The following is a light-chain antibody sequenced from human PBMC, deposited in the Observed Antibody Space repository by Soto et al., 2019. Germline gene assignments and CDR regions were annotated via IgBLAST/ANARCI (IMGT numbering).Light chain of an antibody. J-gene: IGLJ1*01. V-gene: IGLV1-44*01. CDR1: SSNIGSNT. CDR2: NND. Sequence: QSVLTQPPSASGTPGQRVTISCSGSSSNIGSNTVNWYQQLPGTAPKLLIYNNDQRPSGVPDRFSGSKSGTSASLVISGLQSEDEADYYCAAWDDSRNKVFGSGTKVTVL. CDR3: AAWDDSRNKV.